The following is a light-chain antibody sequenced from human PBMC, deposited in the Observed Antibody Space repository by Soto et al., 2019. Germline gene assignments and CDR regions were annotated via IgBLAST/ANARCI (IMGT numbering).Light chain of an antibody. CDR3: QSYDSSLSGV. J-gene: IGLJ3*02. CDR2: GNS. CDR1: SSNIGAGYD. V-gene: IGLV1-40*01. Sequence: QSVLTQPPSVSGAPGQRVTISCTGSSSNIGAGYDVHWYQQLPGTAPKLLLYGNSNRPSGVPDRFSGSKSGTSASLAITGLQADDEADYYCQSYDSSLSGVFGGGTKLTVL.